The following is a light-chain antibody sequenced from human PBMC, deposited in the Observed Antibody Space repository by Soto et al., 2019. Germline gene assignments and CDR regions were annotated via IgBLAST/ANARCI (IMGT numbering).Light chain of an antibody. V-gene: IGKV2-40*01. Sequence: DVVVTQTPLSLPVTPGEPASISCRSSQSLLDSDDGNTYLDWYLHKPGQSPQLLIYMVSYRASGVPDRFSGSGSGTDFTLKISRVEAGDVGVYYCIQHRHYPYTFGQGTKLDIK. CDR3: IQHRHYPYT. J-gene: IGKJ2*01. CDR1: QSLLDSDDGNTY. CDR2: MVS.